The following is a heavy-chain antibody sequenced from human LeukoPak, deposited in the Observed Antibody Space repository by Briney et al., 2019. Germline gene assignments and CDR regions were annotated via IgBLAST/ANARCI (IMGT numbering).Heavy chain of an antibody. CDR1: GYTFTGHY. J-gene: IGHJ4*02. Sequence: ASVKVSCTASGYTFTGHYMHWVRQAPGQGLDWMGWINPKGGATKYAQKFQDRVTMTRNTSIDTVYMELSNLGSDDTALYYCVRTSDYGAPYGFDYWGQGTLVTVSS. D-gene: IGHD4-17*01. CDR3: VRTSDYGAPYGFDY. CDR2: INPKGGAT. V-gene: IGHV1-2*02.